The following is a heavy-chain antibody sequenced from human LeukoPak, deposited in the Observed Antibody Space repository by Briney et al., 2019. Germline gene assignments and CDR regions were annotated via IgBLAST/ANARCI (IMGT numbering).Heavy chain of an antibody. CDR2: ICYSGST. V-gene: IGHV4-31*03. Sequence: SQTLSLTCTVSGGSISSGGYYWSWIRQHPGKGLEWIGYICYSGSTYYNPSLKSRVTISVDTSKNQFSLKLSSVTAADTAVYYCARVRQLAGGRWFDPWGQGTLVTVSS. CDR1: GGSISSGGYY. J-gene: IGHJ5*02. CDR3: ARVRQLAGGRWFDP. D-gene: IGHD6-6*01.